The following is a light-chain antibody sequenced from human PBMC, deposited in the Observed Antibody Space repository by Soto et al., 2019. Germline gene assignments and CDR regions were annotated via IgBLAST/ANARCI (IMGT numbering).Light chain of an antibody. V-gene: IGLV2-14*01. J-gene: IGLJ1*01. CDR2: DVT. CDR1: SSDVGGYNY. Sequence: QSALTQPASVSGSPGQSITISCTGTSSDVGGYNYVSWYQQHPGKAPKLIIYDVTTRPSGVSNRFSDSKSGNTASLTISGLQAEDEADYYCSSYAGGSTLYVFGTGTKVTVL. CDR3: SSYAGGSTLYV.